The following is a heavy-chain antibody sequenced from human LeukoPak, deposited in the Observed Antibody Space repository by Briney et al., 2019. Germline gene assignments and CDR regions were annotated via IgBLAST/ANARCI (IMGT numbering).Heavy chain of an antibody. V-gene: IGHV3-23*01. CDR3: AKEYVVDSRGYYHY. Sequence: TGGTLRLSCAASGFTFSSYGMSWVRQAPGKGLEWVSAISGSGGSTYYADSVKGRFTISRDNSKNTLYLQMNSLRAEDTAVYYCAKEYVVDSRGYYHYWGQGTLVTVSS. CDR2: ISGSGGST. D-gene: IGHD3-22*01. J-gene: IGHJ4*02. CDR1: GFTFSSYG.